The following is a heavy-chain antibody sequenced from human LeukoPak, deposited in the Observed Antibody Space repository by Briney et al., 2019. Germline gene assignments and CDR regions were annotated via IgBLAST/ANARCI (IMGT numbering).Heavy chain of an antibody. CDR2: IKQDGSEK. D-gene: IGHD6-19*01. V-gene: IGHV3-7*01. CDR1: VFTFSSYW. CDR3: AREGYSGGWYGHYWYFDL. Sequence: PGGSLRLSCAASVFTFSSYWMSWVRQAPGKGLEWVANIKQDGSEKYYVDSVKGRFTISKDNAKNSLYLQMISLRAEDTAAYYCAREGYSGGWYGHYWYFDLWGRGTLVTLSS. J-gene: IGHJ2*01.